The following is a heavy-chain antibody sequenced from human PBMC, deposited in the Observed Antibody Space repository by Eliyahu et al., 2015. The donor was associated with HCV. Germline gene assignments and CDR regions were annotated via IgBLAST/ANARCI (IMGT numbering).Heavy chain of an antibody. CDR2: FYYNGTT. V-gene: IGHV4-39*01. CDR1: XASLSXRSHY. Sequence: QLQLQESGPGLVKPSETXSLSXXVSXASLSXRSHYXDWIRXPPGKGLEWXGSFYYNGTTYYNPSLKRRVTISVDTSKNQFSLRLSSVTAADTAVYYCATGVLYYYDSPLWGQGTLVTVSS. D-gene: IGHD3-22*01. CDR3: ATGVLYYYDSPL. J-gene: IGHJ3*01.